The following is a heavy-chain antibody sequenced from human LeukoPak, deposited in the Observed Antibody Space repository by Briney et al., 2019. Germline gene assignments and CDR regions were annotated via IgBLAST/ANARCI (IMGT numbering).Heavy chain of an antibody. CDR2: IYYSGST. CDR1: GGSISSGGYS. Sequence: SETLSLTCAVSGGSISSGGYSWSWIRQHPGKGLEWIGYIYYSGSTYYNPSLKSRVTISVNTSKNQFSLKPSSVTAADTAVYYCARALPHYYYYYGMDVWGQGTTVTVSS. J-gene: IGHJ6*02. V-gene: IGHV4-31*11. CDR3: ARALPHYYYYYGMDV.